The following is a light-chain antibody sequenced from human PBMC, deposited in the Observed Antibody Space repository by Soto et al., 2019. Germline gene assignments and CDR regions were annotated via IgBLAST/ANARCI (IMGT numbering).Light chain of an antibody. CDR3: QQYENSVPLT. CDR2: DAS. V-gene: IGKV3-20*01. J-gene: IGKJ4*01. Sequence: EIVLTQSPGTLSLSPGERATLSCRASHTISSSYLAWYQQKPGQAPRLLIYDASNRATGVPARFSGTGSGTDFTLTISRLEPEDFAVYHCQQYENSVPLTFGGGTKVDIK. CDR1: HTISSSY.